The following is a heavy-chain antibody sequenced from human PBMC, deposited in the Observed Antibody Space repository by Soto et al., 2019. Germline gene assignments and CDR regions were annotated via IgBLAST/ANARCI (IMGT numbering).Heavy chain of an antibody. CDR1: GYTFTRYY. V-gene: IGHV1-2*04. CDR3: ARDQGGIVGAVDY. CDR2: INPNSGGT. D-gene: IGHD1-26*01. Sequence: APVKVSCKASGYTFTRYYMHWVRQAPGQGLEWMGWINPNSGGTNYAQKFQGWVTMTRDTSISTAYMELSRLRSDDTAVYYCARDQGGIVGAVDYWGQGTLVTVSS. J-gene: IGHJ4*02.